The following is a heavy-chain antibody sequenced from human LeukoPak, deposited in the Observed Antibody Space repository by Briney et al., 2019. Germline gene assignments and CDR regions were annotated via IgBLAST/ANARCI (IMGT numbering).Heavy chain of an antibody. D-gene: IGHD3-10*01. CDR1: GGGIKRCY. J-gene: IGHJ4*02. CDR3: ARYRRITMVRGVIGYFDY. Sequence: TLSLTCTDCGGGIKRCYWRWLQQQPGKGLEWIGYIYYSGSTNYHPSLKSRVTISVDTSKNQFSLQLSSVTAADTAVHYCARYRRITMVRGVIGYFDYWGQGTLVTVSS. CDR2: IYYSGST. V-gene: IGHV4-59*01.